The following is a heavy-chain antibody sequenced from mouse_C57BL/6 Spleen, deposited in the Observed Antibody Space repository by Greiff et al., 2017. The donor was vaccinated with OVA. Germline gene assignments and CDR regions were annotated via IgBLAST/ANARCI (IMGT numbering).Heavy chain of an antibody. CDR1: GYTFTSYW. CDR2: IDPSDSET. Sequence: VQLQQPGAELVRPGSSVKLSCKASGYTFTSYWMHWVKQRPIQGLEWIGNIDPSDSETHYNQKFKDKATLTVDKSSSTAYMQLSSLTSEDSAVDYCARDYGYGLYFDVWGTGTTVTVSS. CDR3: ARDYGYGLYFDV. V-gene: IGHV1-52*01. D-gene: IGHD2-2*01. J-gene: IGHJ1*03.